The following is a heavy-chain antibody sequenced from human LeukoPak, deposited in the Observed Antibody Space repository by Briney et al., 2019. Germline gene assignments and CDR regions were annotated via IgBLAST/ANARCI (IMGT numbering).Heavy chain of an antibody. CDR2: IYHGGST. J-gene: IGHJ4*02. D-gene: IGHD2-2*01. Sequence: PSQTLSLTCAVSGGSISSGGYSWSWIRQPPGKGLEWIGYIYHGGSTYNNPSLKSRVTMSVDTSNNQFSLKLTSVTAADTAVYYRARHRRYESVFDYWGQGILVTVSS. CDR3: ARHRRYESVFDY. CDR1: GGSISSGGYS. V-gene: IGHV4-30-2*03.